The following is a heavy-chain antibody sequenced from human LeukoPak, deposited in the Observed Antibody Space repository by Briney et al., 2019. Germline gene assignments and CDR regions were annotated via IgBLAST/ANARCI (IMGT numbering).Heavy chain of an antibody. CDR2: INAGNGNT. V-gene: IGHV1-3*01. CDR3: ARDGGYNWNDVAFDI. D-gene: IGHD1-1*01. CDR1: GYTFTSYA. Sequence: ASVKVSCKASGYTFTSYAMHWVHQAPGQRLEWMGWINAGNGNTKYSQKFQGRVTITRDTSASTAYMELSSLRSEDTAVYYCARDGGYNWNDVAFDIWGQGTMVTVSS. J-gene: IGHJ3*02.